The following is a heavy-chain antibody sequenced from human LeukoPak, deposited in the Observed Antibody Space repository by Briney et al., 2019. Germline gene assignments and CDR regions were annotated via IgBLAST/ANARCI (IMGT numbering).Heavy chain of an antibody. J-gene: IGHJ4*02. CDR1: GFTFDDYA. V-gene: IGHV3-43*02. Sequence: GGSLRLSCAASGFTFDDYAMHWVRQAPGKGLEWVSLISGDGGSKYYADSVKGRLTISRDNSKNSLYLQMNSLKSADTALYYWAKAPKTVETPPYYFDYWGQGTLVTVSS. CDR2: ISGDGGSK. D-gene: IGHD1-1*01. CDR3: AKAPKTVETPPYYFDY.